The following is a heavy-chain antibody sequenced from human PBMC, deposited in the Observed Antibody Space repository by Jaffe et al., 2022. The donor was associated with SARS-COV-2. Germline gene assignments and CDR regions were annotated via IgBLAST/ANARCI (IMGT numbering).Heavy chain of an antibody. V-gene: IGHV1-46*01. Sequence: QVQLVQSGAEVKKPGASVKVSCKASGYTFTSYYMHWVRQAPGQGLEWMGIINPSGGSTSYAQKFQGRVTMTRDTSTSTVYMELSSLRSEDTAVYYCARVRPDGYSSSWYGQHDAFDIWGQGTMVTVSS. CDR3: ARVRPDGYSSSWYGQHDAFDI. D-gene: IGHD6-13*01. J-gene: IGHJ3*02. CDR1: GYTFTSYY. CDR2: INPSGGST.